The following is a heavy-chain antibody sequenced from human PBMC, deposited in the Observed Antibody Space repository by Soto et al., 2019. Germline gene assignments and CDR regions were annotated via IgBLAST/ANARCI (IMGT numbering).Heavy chain of an antibody. J-gene: IGHJ4*02. CDR3: AHRHPALLAFDY. CDR2: ISGSDAK. Sequence: QITLKESGPTLVKPTQTLTLTCTFSGFSLTTSGVAVGWIRQPPGKALEWLALISGSDAKRYRPSLSSRLTIIKDTSKNQVVLTLTNMDPVDTGTYYCAHRHPALLAFDYWGQGTLVTVSS. D-gene: IGHD2-21*01. V-gene: IGHV2-5*01. CDR1: GFSLTTSGVA.